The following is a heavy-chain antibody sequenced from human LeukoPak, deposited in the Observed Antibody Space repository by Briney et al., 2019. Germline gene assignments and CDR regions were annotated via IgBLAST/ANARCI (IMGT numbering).Heavy chain of an antibody. Sequence: ASVKVSCKASGYTFTSYAMNWVRQAPGQGLEWMGWISAYNGNTNYAQKLQGRVTMTTDTSTSAAYMELRSLRSDDTAVYYCARADEKSGRGAFDIWGQGTMVTVSS. J-gene: IGHJ3*02. D-gene: IGHD2-15*01. CDR1: GYTFTSYA. CDR2: ISAYNGNT. V-gene: IGHV1-18*01. CDR3: ARADEKSGRGAFDI.